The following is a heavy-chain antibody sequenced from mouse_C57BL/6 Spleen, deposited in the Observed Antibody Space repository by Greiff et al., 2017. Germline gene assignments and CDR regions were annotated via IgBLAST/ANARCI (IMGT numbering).Heavy chain of an antibody. V-gene: IGHV1-31*01. D-gene: IGHD4-1*01. J-gene: IGHJ2*01. CDR3: YSCGDWDWGDY. CDR2: IYPYNGVS. CDR1: GYSFTGYY. Sequence: VQLQQSGPELVKPGASVKISCKASGYSFTGYYMHWVKQSPGHILDWIGYIYPYNGVSSYNQKFKGKATLTVDKSSSTAYMELRSLTSENSAVXSCYSCGDWDWGDYWGQGTTLTVSS.